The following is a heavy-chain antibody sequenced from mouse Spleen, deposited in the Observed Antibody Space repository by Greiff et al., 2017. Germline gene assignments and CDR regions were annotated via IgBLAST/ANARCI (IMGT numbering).Heavy chain of an antibody. D-gene: IGHD2-1*01. CDR1: GYTFTDYN. J-gene: IGHJ1*01. CDR2: INPNNGGT. CDR3: SLYGNYWYFDV. Sequence: EVQLQQSGPELVKPGASVKMSCKASGYTFTDYNMHWVKQSHGKSLEWIGYINPNNGGTSYNQKFKGKATLTVNKSSSTAYMELRSLTSEDSAVYYCSLYGNYWYFDVWGAGTTVTVSS. V-gene: IGHV1-22*01.